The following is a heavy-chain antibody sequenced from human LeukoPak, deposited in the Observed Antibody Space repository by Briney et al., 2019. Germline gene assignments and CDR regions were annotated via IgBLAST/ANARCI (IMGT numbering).Heavy chain of an antibody. V-gene: IGHV3-23*01. J-gene: IGHJ4*02. CDR1: GFTFSNYA. CDR3: ADIPTPDY. D-gene: IGHD2-2*01. Sequence: GGSLRLSCAASGFTFSNYAMSWVRQAPGEGLEWVSTVSGDGGMTYYADSAKGRFTISRDNSRSTVFLQMNGLGAEDTAVYYCADIPTPDYWGQGTLVTVSS. CDR2: VSGDGGMT.